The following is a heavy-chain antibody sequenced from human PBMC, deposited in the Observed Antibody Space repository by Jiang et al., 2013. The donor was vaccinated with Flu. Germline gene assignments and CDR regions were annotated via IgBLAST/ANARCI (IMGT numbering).Heavy chain of an antibody. CDR1: GYTFTSYD. Sequence: VKKPGASVKVSCKASGYTFTSYDINWVRQATGQGLEWMGWMNPNSGNTGYAQKFQGRVTMTRNTSVSTAYMELSSLRSEDTAVYYCARSAGYCSGGSCPYAFDIWGQGTMVTVSS. D-gene: IGHD2-15*01. V-gene: IGHV1-8*02. CDR3: ARSAGYCSGGSCPYAFDI. J-gene: IGHJ3*02. CDR2: MNPNSGNT.